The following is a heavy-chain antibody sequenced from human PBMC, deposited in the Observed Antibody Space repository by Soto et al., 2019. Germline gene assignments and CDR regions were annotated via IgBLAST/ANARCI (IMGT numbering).Heavy chain of an antibody. CDR2: ISGSGGSA. Sequence: EVQMLESGGGLVQPGGSLRLSCAASGFTFSSYAMNWVRQSPGKGLEWVSAISGSGGSAYYADSVKGRFTISRDNSKNMLYLQMNSVRAEDTAVYFCAKDQTGTTHFDHCGQGTLVTVSS. V-gene: IGHV3-23*01. D-gene: IGHD1-7*01. CDR3: AKDQTGTTHFDH. CDR1: GFTFSSYA. J-gene: IGHJ4*02.